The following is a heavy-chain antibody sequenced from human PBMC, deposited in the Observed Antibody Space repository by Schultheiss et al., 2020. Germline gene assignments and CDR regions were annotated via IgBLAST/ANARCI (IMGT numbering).Heavy chain of an antibody. CDR2: IYSGGST. D-gene: IGHD4-23*01. J-gene: IGHJ5*02. CDR1: GFTVSSNY. V-gene: IGHV3-53*01. Sequence: GGSLRLSCAASGFTVSSNYMGWVRQGPGRGLEWVSLIYSGGSTYYADSVKGRFTISRDNSKNTLYLQMNSLRAEDTAVYYCAKVYGGYSNNWFDPWGQGTLVTVSS. CDR3: AKVYGGYSNNWFDP.